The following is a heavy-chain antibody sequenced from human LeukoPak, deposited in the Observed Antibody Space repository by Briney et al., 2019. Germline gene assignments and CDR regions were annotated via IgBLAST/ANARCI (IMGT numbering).Heavy chain of an antibody. J-gene: IGHJ1*01. V-gene: IGHV1-69*04. D-gene: IGHD2-15*01. CDR2: IIPILGIA. CDR1: GGTFSSYA. Sequence: GASVKVSCKASGGTFSSYAISWVRQAPGQGLEWMGRIIPILGIANYAQKFQGRVTITADKSTSTAYMELSSLRSEDTAVYYCARAHLRAAEYFQHWGQGTLVTVSS. CDR3: ARAHLRAAEYFQH.